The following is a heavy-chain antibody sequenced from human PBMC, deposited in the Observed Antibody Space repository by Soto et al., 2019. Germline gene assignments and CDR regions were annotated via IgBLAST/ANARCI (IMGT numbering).Heavy chain of an antibody. CDR3: AGGPGGRNDCFDI. CDR2: LYRGGTT. V-gene: IGHV3-66*01. Sequence: EEQLVESGGGLVQPGGSLRLSCAASGFTVSSSYMSWVRQAPGKGLEWVSVLYRGGTTYYADYVKGRFTISRDESKNTLFLQMNSMRTDDTAVDYCAGGPGGRNDCFDIWGQGKMVKVSS. D-gene: IGHD2-21*01. J-gene: IGHJ3*02. CDR1: GFTVSSSY.